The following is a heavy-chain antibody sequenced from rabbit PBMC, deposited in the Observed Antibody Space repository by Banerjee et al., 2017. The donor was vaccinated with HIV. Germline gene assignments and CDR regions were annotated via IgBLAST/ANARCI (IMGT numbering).Heavy chain of an antibody. CDR1: GIDLSSVYY. Sequence: QEQLVESGGGLVKPGGTLTLTCKASGIDLSSVYYVCWVRQAPGKGLEWIGCIYPGGDSTWYASWVDGRFTISRSTSLDTVDLKMTSLTAADTATYFCAGGRGWTSTGVYLRTIYCDAFDPWGPGTLVTDS. D-gene: IGHD1-1*01. CDR3: AGGRGWTSTGVYLRTIYCDAFDP. J-gene: IGHJ2*01. V-gene: IGHV1S43*01. CDR2: IYPGGDST.